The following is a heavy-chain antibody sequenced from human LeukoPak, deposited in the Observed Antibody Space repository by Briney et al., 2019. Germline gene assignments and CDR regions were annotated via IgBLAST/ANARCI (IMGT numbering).Heavy chain of an antibody. CDR2: IYYSGST. CDR1: GGSISSYY. Sequence: SETLSLTCTVSGGSISSYYWSWIREPPGKGLEWIGYIYYSGSTNYNPSLKSRVTISVDTSQNQFSLKLHSVTAPDTAVYYCARRPDGQSYPVADWGQGTLVPVSS. D-gene: IGHD1-26*01. V-gene: IGHV4-59*01. J-gene: IGHJ4*02. CDR3: ARRPDGQSYPVAD.